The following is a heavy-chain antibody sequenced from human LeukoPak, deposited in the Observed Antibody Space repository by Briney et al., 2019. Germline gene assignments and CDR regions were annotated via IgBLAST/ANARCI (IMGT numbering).Heavy chain of an antibody. Sequence: GGSLRLSCAASGFTFSDYYMSWIRQAPGRGLEWVSYISSSSSYTNYADSVKGRFTISRDNAKNSLYLQMNSLRAEDTAVYHCAREGGSGSYYYWGQGTLVTVSS. CDR3: AREGGSGSYYY. D-gene: IGHD3-10*01. CDR1: GFTFSDYY. V-gene: IGHV3-11*06. J-gene: IGHJ4*02. CDR2: ISSSSSYT.